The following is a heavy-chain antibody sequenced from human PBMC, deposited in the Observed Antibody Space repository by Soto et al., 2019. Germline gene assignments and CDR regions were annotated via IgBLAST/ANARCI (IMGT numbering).Heavy chain of an antibody. D-gene: IGHD3-10*01. CDR2: IYYSGST. Sequence: QVQLQESGPGLVKPSETLSLTCTVSGGSISSYYWSWIRQPPGKGLEWIGYIYYSGSTNYNPSLKIRVTISVDTSKNQFSLKLSSVTAADTAVYYCARDRFGETRGPPNWYFDLWGRGTLVTVSS. CDR3: ARDRFGETRGPPNWYFDL. J-gene: IGHJ2*01. CDR1: GGSISSYY. V-gene: IGHV4-59*01.